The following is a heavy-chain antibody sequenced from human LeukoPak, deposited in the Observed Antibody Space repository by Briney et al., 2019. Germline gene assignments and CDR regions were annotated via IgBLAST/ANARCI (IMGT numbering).Heavy chain of an antibody. CDR3: ARGATDTTRWFDP. CDR1: GFTFSNAW. V-gene: IGHV3-21*01. D-gene: IGHD1-7*01. Sequence: PGGSLRLSCAASGFTFSNAWMSWVRQAPGKGLEWGAIISRTSESIFYADSLKGRFTISRDNAKNSLYLQMNGLRAEDTAAYYCARGATDTTRWFDPWGQGTLVIVSS. J-gene: IGHJ5*02. CDR2: ISRTSESI.